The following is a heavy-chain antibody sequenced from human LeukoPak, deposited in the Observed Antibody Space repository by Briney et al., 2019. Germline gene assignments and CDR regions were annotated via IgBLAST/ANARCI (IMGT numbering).Heavy chain of an antibody. CDR2: IYYSGST. D-gene: IGHD6-19*01. Sequence: PSETLSLTCTVSGGSISSSSYYWGWIRQPPGKGLEWIGSIYYSGSTYYNPSLKSRVTISVDTSKNQFSLKLSSVTAADTAVYYCAREYRSGWYPPWRQGTLVTVSS. J-gene: IGHJ5*02. CDR1: GGSISSSSYY. CDR3: AREYRSGWYPP. V-gene: IGHV4-39*07.